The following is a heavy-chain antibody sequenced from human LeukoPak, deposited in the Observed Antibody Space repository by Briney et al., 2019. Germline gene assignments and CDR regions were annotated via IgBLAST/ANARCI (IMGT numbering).Heavy chain of an antibody. CDR3: ARVRWYCSGGSCYKPSGYYFDY. CDR1: GDSVSSNSAA. V-gene: IGHV6-1*01. Sequence: SQTLSLTCAISGDSVSSNSAAWNWIRQSPSRGLEWLGRTYYRSKWYNDYAVSVKSRITINPDTSKNQFSLKLSSVTAADTAVYYCARVRWYCSGGSCYKPSGYYFDYWGQGTLVTVSS. D-gene: IGHD2-15*01. J-gene: IGHJ4*02. CDR2: TYYRSKWYN.